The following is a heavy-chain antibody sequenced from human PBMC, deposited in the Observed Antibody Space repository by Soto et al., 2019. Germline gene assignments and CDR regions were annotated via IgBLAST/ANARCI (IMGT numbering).Heavy chain of an antibody. D-gene: IGHD3-10*01. CDR1: GFAFSDYA. CDR2: LDGAGGST. J-gene: IGHJ6*02. V-gene: IGHV3-23*01. CDR3: TAPRDEYGSGVSWFTYGMDI. Sequence: GGSLRLSCLASGFAFSDYAMTWVRHVPGRGLEWVASLDGAGGSTYYADSVRGRFTISRDNSQNTLFLQMKRLTVDDTAIYYCTAPRDEYGSGVSWFTYGMDIWGQGTTVTVSS.